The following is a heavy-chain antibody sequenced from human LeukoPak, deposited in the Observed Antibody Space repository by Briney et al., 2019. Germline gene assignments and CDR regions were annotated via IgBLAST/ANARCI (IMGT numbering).Heavy chain of an antibody. CDR3: ARNAFHI. V-gene: IGHV3-7*01. CDR2: MNQDGSEK. CDR1: GFTFSNAW. Sequence: PGGSLRLSCAASGFTFSNAWMSWVRQAPGKGLEWVANMNQDGSEKNYVDSVKGRFTISRDNAKNSLYLQMNSLRVEDTAVYYCARNAFHIWGQGTMVTVSS. J-gene: IGHJ3*02.